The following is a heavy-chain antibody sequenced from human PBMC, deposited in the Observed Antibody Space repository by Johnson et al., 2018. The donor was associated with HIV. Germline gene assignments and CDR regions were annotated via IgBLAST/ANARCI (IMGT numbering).Heavy chain of an antibody. CDR2: IKSKTDGGTT. J-gene: IGHJ3*02. V-gene: IGHV3-15*01. CDR3: TTHQIWETFYAFDI. CDR1: GFTFTSAW. Sequence: VHLVESGGGLVQPGGSLRLSCAVSGFTFTSAWMSWVRQSPGKGLEWVGRIKSKTDGGTTDSAAPVKGRFTISRDDSKNTLYLQMNSLKTEDTAVYYCTTHQIWETFYAFDIWGQGTVVTVSS. D-gene: IGHD1-26*01.